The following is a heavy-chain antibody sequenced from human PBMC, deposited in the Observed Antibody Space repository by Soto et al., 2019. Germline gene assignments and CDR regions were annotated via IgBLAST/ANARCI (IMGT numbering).Heavy chain of an antibody. CDR2: IYPGDSDS. J-gene: IGHJ6*02. CDR3: ARPRSGSYRLDYYGMDV. CDR1: RYSFASYW. D-gene: IGHD3-10*01. V-gene: IGHV5-51*01. Sequence: GESLKISCKGSRYSFASYWIAWVRQMPGKGLEWMGIIYPGDSDSRYSPSFQGQVTISADKSISAAYLQWNSLKASDTAIYYCARPRSGSYRLDYYGMDVWGQGTTVTVSS.